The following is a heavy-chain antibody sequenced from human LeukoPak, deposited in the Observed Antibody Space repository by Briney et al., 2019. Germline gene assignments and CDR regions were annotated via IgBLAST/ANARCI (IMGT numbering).Heavy chain of an antibody. CDR3: AREGSGYSYGFLDY. Sequence: ASVKVSCKASGGTFSSYTISWVRQAPGQGLEWMGRIIPILGIANYAQKFLGRVTITADKSTSTAYMELSSLRSEDTAVYYCAREGSGYSYGFLDYWGQGTLVTVSS. J-gene: IGHJ4*02. CDR1: GGTFSSYT. D-gene: IGHD5-18*01. CDR2: IIPILGIA. V-gene: IGHV1-69*04.